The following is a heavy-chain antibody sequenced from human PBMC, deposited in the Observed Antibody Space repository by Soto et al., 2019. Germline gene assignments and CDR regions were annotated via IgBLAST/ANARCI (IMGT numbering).Heavy chain of an antibody. CDR1: GYNFTSYG. D-gene: IGHD6-6*01. V-gene: IGHV1-18*01. CDR2: IRTYNVNT. Sequence: ASGKVSCKGSGYNFTSYGISWVRPAPGQGSEWIGWIRTYNVNTHYTQRLQARVTMTTDTSTSTAYMELRGLRSDDTAVYYCASVRQLVGYFYYYMDGWSKGTTVTVSS. CDR3: ASVRQLVGYFYYYMDG. J-gene: IGHJ6*03.